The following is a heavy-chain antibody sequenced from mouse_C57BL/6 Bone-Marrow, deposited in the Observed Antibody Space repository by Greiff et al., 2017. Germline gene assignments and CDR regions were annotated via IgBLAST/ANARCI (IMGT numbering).Heavy chain of an antibody. CDR2: IDPENGDT. J-gene: IGHJ2*01. V-gene: IGHV14-4*01. D-gene: IGHD1-1*01. CDR3: TTLYYYGSSSYYFDY. CDR1: GFNIKDDY. Sequence: EVQLQQSGAELVRPGASVKLSCTASGFNIKDDYMHWVKQRPEQGLEWIGWIDPENGDTEYASKFQGKATITADTSSNTAYLQLSSLTSEDTAVYYCTTLYYYGSSSYYFDYWGQGTTRTVSS.